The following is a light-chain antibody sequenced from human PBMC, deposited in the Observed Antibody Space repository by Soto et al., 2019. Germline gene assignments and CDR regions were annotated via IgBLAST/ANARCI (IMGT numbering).Light chain of an antibody. V-gene: IGKV2-30*01. CDR1: QSPVYRDGNTY. Sequence: DVVMTQSPLSLSVTLGQPASISCRSSQSPVYRDGNTYLSWFQQRPGQSPRRLIYKVSNRDSVVPDSFSGSGSGTAFTLKISRVEVEDVGVYYCMQGTHWPWTFGQGTKVEIK. J-gene: IGKJ1*01. CDR2: KVS. CDR3: MQGTHWPWT.